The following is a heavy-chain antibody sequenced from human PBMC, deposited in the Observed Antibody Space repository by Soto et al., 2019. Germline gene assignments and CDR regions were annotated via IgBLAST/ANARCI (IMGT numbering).Heavy chain of an antibody. CDR2: INSDGSST. D-gene: IGHD3-3*01. J-gene: IGHJ5*02. CDR3: APTYDFWSEYNWFDP. Sequence: GGSLRLSCAASGFTFSSYWMHWVRQAPGKGLVWVSRINSDGSSTSYADSVKGRFTISRDNAKNTLYLQMNSLRAEDTAVYYCAPTYDFWSEYNWFDPWGQGTLVTVSS. V-gene: IGHV3-74*01. CDR1: GFTFSSYW.